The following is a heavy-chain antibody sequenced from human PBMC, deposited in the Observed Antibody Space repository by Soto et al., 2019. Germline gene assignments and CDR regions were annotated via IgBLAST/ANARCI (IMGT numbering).Heavy chain of an antibody. J-gene: IGHJ4*02. CDR2: IYYSGNT. CDR1: GGSISSGGYY. CDR3: SRDRYVGNTGYYFDH. D-gene: IGHD3-16*01. Sequence: SETLSLTCTVSGGSISSGGYYWSWIRQHPGKGLEWIGCIYYSGNTYYNPSLKSRVTISVDTSKNQFSLKLSSVTAADTAVYYCSRDRYVGNTGYYFDHWGQGTLVTVSS. V-gene: IGHV4-31*03.